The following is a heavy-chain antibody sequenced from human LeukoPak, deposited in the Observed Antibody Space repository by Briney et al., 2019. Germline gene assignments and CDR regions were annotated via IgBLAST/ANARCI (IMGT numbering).Heavy chain of an antibody. D-gene: IGHD2-2*01. CDR3: ARTKHMKNLGYCSSPSCQPYWFDP. V-gene: IGHV4-59*01. J-gene: IGHJ5*02. CDR1: GGSISSYY. CDR2: IYYSGST. Sequence: MTSETLSLTCTVSGGSISSYYWSWIRQPPGKGLEWIGYIYYSGSTNYNPSLKSRVTISVDTSKNQFSLKLSSVTAADTAVYYCARTKHMKNLGYCSSPSCQPYWFDPWGQEPLVTVSS.